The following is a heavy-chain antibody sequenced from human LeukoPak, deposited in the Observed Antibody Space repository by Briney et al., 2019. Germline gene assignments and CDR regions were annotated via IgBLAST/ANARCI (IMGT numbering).Heavy chain of an antibody. CDR3: ASGSTSHQFDY. CDR2: INHSGST. J-gene: IGHJ4*02. CDR1: GGSFSGYY. Sequence: SETLSLTCAVYGGSFSGYYWSWIRQPPGKGLEWIGEINHSGSTNYNPSLESRVTISVDTSKNQFSLKLSSVTAADTAVYYCASGSTSHQFDYWGQGTLVTVSS. D-gene: IGHD2-2*01. V-gene: IGHV4-34*01.